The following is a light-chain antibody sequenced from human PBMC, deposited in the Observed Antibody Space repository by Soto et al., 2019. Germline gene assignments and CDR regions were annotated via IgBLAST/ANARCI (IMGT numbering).Light chain of an antibody. CDR3: QQSYSTPVT. CDR1: QSISSY. J-gene: IGKJ2*01. V-gene: IGKV1-39*01. Sequence: DIQMTQSPSSLSASVGDRVPITCRASQSISSYLNWYQQKPGKAPKLLIYAASRLQSGVPSRFSGSGSGTDFTLTISSLQPEDFATYYCQQSYSTPVTCGQGTKLEIK. CDR2: AAS.